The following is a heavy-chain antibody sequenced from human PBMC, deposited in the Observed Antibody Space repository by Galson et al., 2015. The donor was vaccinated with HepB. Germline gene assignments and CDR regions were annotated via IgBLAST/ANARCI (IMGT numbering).Heavy chain of an antibody. CDR2: INTNTGNP. CDR1: GYTFNTYA. CDR3: GRGGWYSDY. Sequence: SVKVSCKASGYTFNTYAMNWVRQAPGQGLEWMGWINTNTGNPTYAQGFTGRFVFSLDTSVSTAYLEISSLKAEDTAVHYCGRGGWYSDYWGQGTLVTVSS. D-gene: IGHD6-19*01. V-gene: IGHV7-4-1*02. J-gene: IGHJ4*02.